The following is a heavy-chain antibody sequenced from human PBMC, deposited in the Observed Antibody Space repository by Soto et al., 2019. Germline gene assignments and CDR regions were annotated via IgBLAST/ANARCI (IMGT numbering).Heavy chain of an antibody. CDR3: ARTYSSSWSPFDY. CDR1: GGSFSGYY. D-gene: IGHD6-13*01. CDR2: INHSGST. Sequence: QVQLQQWGAGLLKPSETLSLTCAVYGGSFSGYYWSWIRQPPGKGLEWIGEINHSGSTNYNPSLKRRFTISVDTSKNQCSLKLSSVPAADTAVYYCARTYSSSWSPFDYWGQGTLVTVSS. V-gene: IGHV4-34*01. J-gene: IGHJ4*02.